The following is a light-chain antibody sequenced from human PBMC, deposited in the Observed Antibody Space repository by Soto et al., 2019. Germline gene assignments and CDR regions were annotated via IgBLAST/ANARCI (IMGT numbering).Light chain of an antibody. J-gene: IGLJ2*01. Sequence: SYELTQPPSVSLSPGQTARITCSGDALPKRYAYWYQQRPGQAPVLVIYKDYERLPGIPERFSGSSSGTTVTLTISGVQAEDEADYYCQSADSSDSYVVFGGGTKLTVL. V-gene: IGLV3-25*02. CDR1: ALPKRY. CDR2: KDY. CDR3: QSADSSDSYVV.